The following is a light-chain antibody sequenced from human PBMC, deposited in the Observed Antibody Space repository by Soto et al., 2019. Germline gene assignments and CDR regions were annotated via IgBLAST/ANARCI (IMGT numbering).Light chain of an antibody. Sequence: DIQMAQSPSTLSASVGDRVTITCRASQSISSWLAWYQQKPGKAPKLLIYDASSLESGVPSRFSGSGSGTEFTLTFSSLQPDDFATFYCKQYNIFSMYTFGEGNKLKIK. V-gene: IGKV1-5*01. CDR3: KQYNIFSMYT. CDR2: DAS. J-gene: IGKJ2*01. CDR1: QSISSW.